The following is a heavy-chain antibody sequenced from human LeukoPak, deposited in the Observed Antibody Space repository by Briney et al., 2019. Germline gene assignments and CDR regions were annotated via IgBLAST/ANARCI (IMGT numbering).Heavy chain of an antibody. CDR1: GGSLSSGDYY. CDR3: ARVVPAGSNGFDP. J-gene: IGHJ5*02. Sequence: SQTLSLTCTVSGGSLSSGDYYWSWIRQPPGKGLEWIGYIYGSGSTYYNPSFKSRVTISVDTSKKQFSLKLSSVTAADTAVYYCARVVPAGSNGFDPWGQGTLVTVSS. D-gene: IGHD6-13*01. V-gene: IGHV4-30-4*01. CDR2: IYGSGST.